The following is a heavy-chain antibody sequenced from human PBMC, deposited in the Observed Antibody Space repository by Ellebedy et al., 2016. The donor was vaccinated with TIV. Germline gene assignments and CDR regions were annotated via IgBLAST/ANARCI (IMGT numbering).Heavy chain of an antibody. CDR2: ISGKSHEV. CDR1: GFSFSTFC. Sequence: PGGSLRLSCAASGFSFSTFCMDWVRQPPGKGLEWVSSISGKSHEVYYADSVRGRFSISRDNAKNSLYLQMDSLSAEDTAIYYCVRDYRSNGWYQSFEYWGQGTLVTVSS. CDR3: VRDYRSNGWYQSFEY. D-gene: IGHD6-19*01. J-gene: IGHJ4*02. V-gene: IGHV3-21*01.